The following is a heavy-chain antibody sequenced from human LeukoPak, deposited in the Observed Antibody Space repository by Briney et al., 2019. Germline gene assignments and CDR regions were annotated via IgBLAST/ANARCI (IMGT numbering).Heavy chain of an antibody. D-gene: IGHD6-13*01. CDR3: ARLKFAAAGFDY. V-gene: IGHV4-59*01. CDR2: VYYSGST. J-gene: IGHJ4*02. Sequence: PSETLSLTCTVSGGSISSYYWSWIRQPPGKGLEWIGYVYYSGSTYYNPSLKSRVTISLDTSKNQFSLKLSSVTAADTAVYYCARLKFAAAGFDYWGQGTLVTVSS. CDR1: GGSISSYY.